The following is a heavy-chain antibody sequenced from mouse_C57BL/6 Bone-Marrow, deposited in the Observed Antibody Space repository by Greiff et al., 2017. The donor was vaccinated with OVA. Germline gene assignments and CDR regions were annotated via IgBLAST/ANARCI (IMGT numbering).Heavy chain of an antibody. Sequence: EVQLQQSGPELVKPGASVKMSCKASGYTFTDYNMHWVKQSHGKSLEWIGYINPNNGGTSYNQKFKGKATLTVNKSSSTAYMELRSLTSEDSAVYYCARERDGYYPYFDYWGQGTLVTVSA. CDR3: ARERDGYYPYFDY. J-gene: IGHJ3*01. CDR2: INPNNGGT. D-gene: IGHD2-3*01. CDR1: GYTFTDYN. V-gene: IGHV1-22*01.